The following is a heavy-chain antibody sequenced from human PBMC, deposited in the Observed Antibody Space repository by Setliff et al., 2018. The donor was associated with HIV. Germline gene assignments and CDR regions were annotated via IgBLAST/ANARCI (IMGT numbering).Heavy chain of an antibody. CDR1: GFTFDNVD. V-gene: IGHV3-23*01. J-gene: IGHJ4*02. D-gene: IGHD1-26*01. CDR3: ATGRVRATSPFDN. CDR2: ISKNSVSI. Sequence: PGGSLRLSCAASGFTFDNVDMNWVRQAPGKGPEWVSSISKNSVSIYYTASVKGRFTVARDNSRDTLYLQMNRLRAEDTAVYYCATGRVRATSPFDNWGQGTLVTVSS.